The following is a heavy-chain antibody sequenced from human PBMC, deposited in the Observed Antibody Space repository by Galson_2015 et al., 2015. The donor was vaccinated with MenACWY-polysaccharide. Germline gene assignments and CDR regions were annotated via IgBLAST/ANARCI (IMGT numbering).Heavy chain of an antibody. J-gene: IGHJ4*02. CDR1: GFTVSTYN. CDR3: ARDFVAVSSGIFDF. D-gene: IGHD6-19*01. V-gene: IGHV3-21*01. CDR2: VSSSWSYI. Sequence: SLRLACAASGFTVSTYNMNWVRQAPGDALECVSSVSSSWSYITDADSVIGRFTTSRDHAKNLVCLQMNNLRVEDTAVYYCARDFVAVSSGIFDFWGQGSPVSVSS.